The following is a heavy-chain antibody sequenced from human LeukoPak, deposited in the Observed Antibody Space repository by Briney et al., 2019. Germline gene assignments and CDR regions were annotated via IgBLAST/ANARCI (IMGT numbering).Heavy chain of an antibody. CDR2: VYYSGST. J-gene: IGHJ3*02. Sequence: PSETLSLTCTVSGGSISYYYWSWIRQPPGKGQEWIGYVYYSGSTSNNPSLKSRVTISLDTSKHQFSLKLNSVTAADTAVYYCARHAYCGGDCFGGAFEIWGQGTMVTVSS. CDR3: ARHAYCGGDCFGGAFEI. CDR1: GGSISYYY. D-gene: IGHD2-21*02. V-gene: IGHV4-59*08.